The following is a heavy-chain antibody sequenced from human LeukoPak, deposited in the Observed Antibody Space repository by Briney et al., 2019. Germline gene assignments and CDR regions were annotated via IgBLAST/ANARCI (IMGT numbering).Heavy chain of an antibody. V-gene: IGHV4-39*01. Sequence: SETLSLTCTVSAGSISSSSYYWGWIRQPPGKGLEWIGSMYYSVSTYYNPSLKSRVTISVDTSKNQFSLKLSSVTAADTAVYYCARHGGGSYLIDYWGQGTLVTVSS. J-gene: IGHJ4*02. D-gene: IGHD1-26*01. CDR2: MYYSVST. CDR1: AGSISSSSYY. CDR3: ARHGGGSYLIDY.